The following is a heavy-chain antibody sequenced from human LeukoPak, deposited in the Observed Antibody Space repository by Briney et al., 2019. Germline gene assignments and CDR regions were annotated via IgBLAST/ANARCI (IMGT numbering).Heavy chain of an antibody. CDR1: GYTFTSYA. J-gene: IGHJ3*02. V-gene: IGHV7-4-1*02. D-gene: IGHD3-9*01. CDR3: AGNPLYDILTVGAFDI. CDR2: INTNTGNP. Sequence: ASVKVSCKASGYTFTSYAMNWVRQAPGQGLEWMGWINTNTGNPTYAQGFTGRFVFSLDTSVSTAYLQISSLKAEDTAVYYCAGNPLYDILTVGAFDIWGQGTMVTVSS.